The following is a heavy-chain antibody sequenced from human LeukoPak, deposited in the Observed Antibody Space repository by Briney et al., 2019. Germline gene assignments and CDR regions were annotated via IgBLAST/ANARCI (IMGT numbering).Heavy chain of an antibody. CDR3: ARDLATYYYDSSGAPGDGFDI. D-gene: IGHD3-22*01. Sequence: PSETLSLTCTVGDYSINSGHYWGWTRPPPGRGLEWIGGIHHSGSTYYNPSLKSRVTISLDMSQNHFSLKLNSLTAADTAIYYCARDLATYYYDSSGAPGDGFDIWGQGTMVTVSS. J-gene: IGHJ3*02. V-gene: IGHV4-38-2*02. CDR2: IHHSGST. CDR1: DYSINSGHY.